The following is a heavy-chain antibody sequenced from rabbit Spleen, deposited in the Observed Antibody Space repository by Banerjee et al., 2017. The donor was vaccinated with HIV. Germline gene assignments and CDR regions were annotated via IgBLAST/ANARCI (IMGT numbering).Heavy chain of an antibody. Sequence: QSLEESGGDLVKPGASLTLTCTASGFSFCSTYYICWVRQAPGKGLEWIGCIFGGRDGGPYYASWAKGRFTISKTSSTTVTLQMTSLTAADTATYFCARDLTDVIGWNFGWWGPGTLVTVS. D-gene: IGHD1-1*01. J-gene: IGHJ4*01. CDR3: ARDLTDVIGWNFGW. CDR1: GFSFCSTYY. CDR2: IFGGRDGGP. V-gene: IGHV1S40*01.